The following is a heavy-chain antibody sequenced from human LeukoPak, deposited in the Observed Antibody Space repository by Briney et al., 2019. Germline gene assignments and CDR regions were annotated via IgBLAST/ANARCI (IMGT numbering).Heavy chain of an antibody. J-gene: IGHJ6*03. V-gene: IGHV1-46*01. CDR2: INPITGAT. CDR1: GYTFRIYY. D-gene: IGHD6-13*01. Sequence: ASVKVSCKASGYTFRIYYMHWVRQAPGQGLEWMGTINPITGATTYARSFQDRITITRDTSTSTIYMELSSLRSEDTAVYFCARDGPGYSSTSTDYMDVWGKGTTVTVSS. CDR3: ARDGPGYSSTSTDYMDV.